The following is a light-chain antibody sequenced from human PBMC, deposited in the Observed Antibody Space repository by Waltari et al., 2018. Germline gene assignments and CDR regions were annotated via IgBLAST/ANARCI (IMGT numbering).Light chain of an antibody. CDR2: SDD. J-gene: IGLJ2*01. CDR1: SSNVGTNT. CDR3: AAWDDTLNAVL. V-gene: IGLV1-44*01. Sequence: QSVVTQPPSVSGTPGQRVTVSCSGSSSNVGTNTANWYRQLPGTAPQLLIYSDDLRPSGVPDRFSASKSGTSASLAISGLHSEDEAEYYCAAWDDTLNAVLFGGGTKLTVL.